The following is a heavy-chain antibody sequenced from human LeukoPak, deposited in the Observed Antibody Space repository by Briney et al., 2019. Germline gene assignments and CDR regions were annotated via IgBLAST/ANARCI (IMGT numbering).Heavy chain of an antibody. D-gene: IGHD2-15*01. CDR2: IKQDGSEK. CDR1: GFTFSSYW. CDR3: ARDPGYCSGGSCYFDY. V-gene: IGHV3-7*01. J-gene: IGHJ4*02. Sequence: GGSLRLSCAASGFTFSSYWTSWVRQAPGKGLEWVANIKQDGSEKYYVDSVKGRFTISRDNTKNSLYPQMNSLRAEDTAVYYCARDPGYCSGGSCYFDYWGQGTLVTVSS.